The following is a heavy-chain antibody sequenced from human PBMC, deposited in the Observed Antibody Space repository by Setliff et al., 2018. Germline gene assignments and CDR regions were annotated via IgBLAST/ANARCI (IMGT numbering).Heavy chain of an antibody. CDR3: SSSSSVAFDI. V-gene: IGHV3-73*01. Sequence: GGSLRLSCAASASGFAFSSIWMNWVRQAPGKGLEWVGRIRSKPNSYATAYAASVKGRFTISRDDSENTAYLQMNSLKTEDTAAYYCSSSSSVAFDIWGQGTMVTVSS. J-gene: IGHJ3*02. D-gene: IGHD6-6*01. CDR1: GFAFSSIW. CDR2: IRSKPNSYAT.